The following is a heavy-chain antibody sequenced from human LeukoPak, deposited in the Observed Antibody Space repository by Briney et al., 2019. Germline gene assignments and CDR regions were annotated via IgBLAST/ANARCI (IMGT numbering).Heavy chain of an antibody. V-gene: IGHV3-21*01. J-gene: IGHJ3*01. CDR1: GFTFSSYS. D-gene: IGHD3-10*01. Sequence: GGSLRLSCAASGFTFSSYSMNWVRQAPGKGLEWVSSISSSSSYIYYADSVKGRFTISRDNAKNSLYLQMNSLRAEDTAVYYCAVHSITMVRGTPHPAWGQGKMVTVSS. CDR2: ISSSSSYI. CDR3: AVHSITMVRGTPHPA.